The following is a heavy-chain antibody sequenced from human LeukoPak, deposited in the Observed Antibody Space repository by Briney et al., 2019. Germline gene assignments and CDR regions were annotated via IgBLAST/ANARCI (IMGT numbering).Heavy chain of an antibody. CDR1: GYTFTSYG. D-gene: IGHD3-16*02. J-gene: IGHJ4*02. V-gene: IGHV1-18*01. Sequence: ASVKVSCKASGYTFTSYGISWVRQAPGQGLEWMGWISAYNGNTNYAQKLQGRVTMTTDTSTSTAYMELRSLRSDDTAVYYCARDLRGYVWGSYRPPSYYFDYWGQGTLVTVSS. CDR3: ARDLRGYVWGSYRPPSYYFDY. CDR2: ISAYNGNT.